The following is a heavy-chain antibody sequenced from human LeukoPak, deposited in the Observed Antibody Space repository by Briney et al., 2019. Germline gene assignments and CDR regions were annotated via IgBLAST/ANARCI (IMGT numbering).Heavy chain of an antibody. D-gene: IGHD1-1*01. CDR3: ATGTTV. V-gene: IGHV1-69*05. J-gene: IGHJ4*02. Sequence: PGASVKVSCKASGYTFTGYYMHWVRQAPGQGLEWMGRIIPIFGTANYAQKFQGRVTITTDASTSTAYMELSSLRSEDTAVYYCATGTTVWGQGTLVTVSS. CDR2: IIPIFGTA. CDR1: GYTFTGYY.